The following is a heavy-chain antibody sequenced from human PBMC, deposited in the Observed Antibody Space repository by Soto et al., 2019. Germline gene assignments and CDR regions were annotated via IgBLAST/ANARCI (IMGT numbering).Heavy chain of an antibody. D-gene: IGHD3-22*01. CDR2: IYYSGST. Sequence: QVQLQESGPGLVKPSETLSLTCTVSGASISTYYWSWIRQPPGKGLEWIGYIYYSGSTNYNPSLKSRVTISVDTSKNQXXXKLSSVTAADTAVYYCARSRGGYFDYWGQGTLVTVSS. V-gene: IGHV4-59*01. J-gene: IGHJ4*02. CDR1: GASISTYY. CDR3: ARSRGGYFDY.